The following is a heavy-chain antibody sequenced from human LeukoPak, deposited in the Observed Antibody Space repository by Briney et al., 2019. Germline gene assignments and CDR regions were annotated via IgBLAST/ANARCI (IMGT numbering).Heavy chain of an antibody. J-gene: IGHJ4*02. Sequence: AETLSLTCTVSGGSISSSSFYWAWIRQPPGKGLEWIMSIYYSGSTYCNPSLKSRVTISVDTSKNQFSLKLSSVTAADTAVYYCARPPNYSSSWSGYFDYWGQGTLVTVSS. CDR2: IYYSGST. CDR1: GGSISSSSFY. CDR3: ARPPNYSSSWSGYFDY. D-gene: IGHD6-13*01. V-gene: IGHV4-39*01.